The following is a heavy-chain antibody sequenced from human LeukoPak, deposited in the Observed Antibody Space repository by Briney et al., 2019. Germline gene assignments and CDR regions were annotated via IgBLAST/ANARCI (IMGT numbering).Heavy chain of an antibody. CDR3: ARPGGRELPELGIXXXXXYGMDV. Sequence: ASVKVSCKASGYTFTSYGISWVRQAPGQGLEWMGWISAYNGNTNYAQKLQGRVTMTTDTSTNIAYMELRSLRSDDTAMYYCARPGGRELPELGIXXXXXYGMDVWGQGTTVTVSS. CDR2: ISAYNGNT. J-gene: IGHJ6*02. CDR1: GYTFTSYG. V-gene: IGHV1-18*01. D-gene: IGHD1-26*01.